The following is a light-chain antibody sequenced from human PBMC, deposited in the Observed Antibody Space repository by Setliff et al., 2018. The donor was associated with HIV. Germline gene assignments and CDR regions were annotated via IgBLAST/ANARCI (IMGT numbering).Light chain of an antibody. Sequence: QSVLTQPPSVSGAPGQRVTISCTGSSSNIGAHYDVHWYQQLPGTAPKLLIYGNNNRPSGVPDRFSGSKSGTSASLAITGLQAEDEADYYCQSYDSGLSGYVFGTGTKVTV. CDR2: GNN. V-gene: IGLV1-40*01. CDR3: QSYDSGLSGYV. J-gene: IGLJ1*01. CDR1: SSNIGAHYD.